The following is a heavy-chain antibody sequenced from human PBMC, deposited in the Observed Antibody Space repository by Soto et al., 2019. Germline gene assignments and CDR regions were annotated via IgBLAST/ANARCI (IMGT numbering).Heavy chain of an antibody. CDR1: GFTFSSYG. CDR3: ARDPGWYLFNNWFAP. Sequence: QVQLVESGGGVVQPGRSLRLSCAASGFTFSSYGMHWVRQAPGKGLEWVAVIWYDGSNKYYADSVKGRFTISRDNSKNTLYRQINSLRAEDRAVYYGARDPGWYLFNNWFAPGGQGTLVTVSS. CDR2: IWYDGSNK. J-gene: IGHJ5*02. V-gene: IGHV3-33*01. D-gene: IGHD6-19*01.